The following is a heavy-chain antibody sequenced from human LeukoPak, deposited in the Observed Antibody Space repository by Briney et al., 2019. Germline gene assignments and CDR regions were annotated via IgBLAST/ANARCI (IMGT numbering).Heavy chain of an antibody. D-gene: IGHD3-9*01. V-gene: IGHV1-18*01. CDR2: ISAYNGNT. J-gene: IGHJ3*02. Sequence: ASVKVSCKASGYTFTSYGISWVRQAPGQGLEWMGWISAYNGNTNYAQKLQGRVTMTTDTSMSTAYMELRSLRSDDTAVYYCARDVVVVRDDILTGADAFDIWGQGTMVTVSS. CDR1: GYTFTSYG. CDR3: ARDVVVVRDDILTGADAFDI.